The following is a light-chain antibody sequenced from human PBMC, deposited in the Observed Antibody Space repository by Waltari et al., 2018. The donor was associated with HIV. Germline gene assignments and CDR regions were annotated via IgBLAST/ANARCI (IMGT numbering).Light chain of an antibody. J-gene: IGLJ3*02. V-gene: IGLV1-51*01. Sequence: QSMLTQPPSVSAAPGQKVTISCSGSSSNLANNYVSWYQHLPGAAPKLVIYDNDTRPSAIPDRFSGSKSGASATLVITGLQTGDEGDYYCGTWDSSLNAGVFGGGTKLTVL. CDR2: DND. CDR1: SSNLANNY. CDR3: GTWDSSLNAGV.